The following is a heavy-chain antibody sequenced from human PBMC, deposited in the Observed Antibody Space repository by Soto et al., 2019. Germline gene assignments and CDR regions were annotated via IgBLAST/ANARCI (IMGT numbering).Heavy chain of an antibody. D-gene: IGHD5-18*01. V-gene: IGHV4-31*03. CDR1: GGSISSGGYY. CDR3: ARGRGGYSYGCQIDY. Sequence: KPSETLSLTCTVSGGSISSGGYYWSWIRQHPGKGLEWIGYIYYSGSTYYNPSLKSRVTISVDTSKNQFSLKLSSVTAADTAVYYCARGRGGYSYGCQIDYWGQGTLVTVSS. J-gene: IGHJ4*02. CDR2: IYYSGST.